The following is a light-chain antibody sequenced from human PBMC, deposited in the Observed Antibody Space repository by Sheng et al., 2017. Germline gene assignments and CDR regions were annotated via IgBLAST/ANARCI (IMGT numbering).Light chain of an antibody. CDR2: DVT. CDR1: NSDIGTYNY. CDR3: SSYTSSSTWV. V-gene: IGLV2-14*03. J-gene: IGLJ3*02. Sequence: QSALTQPASVSGSPGQSITISCSGTNSDIGTYNYVSWYQQHPGKAPKLMIYDVTNRPSGVSNRFFGSKSGNTASLTISGLQAEDEADYYCSSYTSSSTWVFGGGTKLILL.